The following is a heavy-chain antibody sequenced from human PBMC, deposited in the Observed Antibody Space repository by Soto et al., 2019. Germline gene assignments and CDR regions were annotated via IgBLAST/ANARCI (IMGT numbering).Heavy chain of an antibody. Sequence: QVHLQESGPGLVKPSETLSLTCTVSGGSINSYYWSWVRQPPGKGLEWVGYIHYSGNTNYNPSLKRQVTISVYTSKNQFSRRLSSVTAADTAVYYCTRGNGYYIYWGQGTLVAVSS. CDR2: IHYSGNT. D-gene: IGHD3-3*01. CDR1: GGSINSYY. J-gene: IGHJ4*02. V-gene: IGHV4-59*01. CDR3: TRGNGYYIY.